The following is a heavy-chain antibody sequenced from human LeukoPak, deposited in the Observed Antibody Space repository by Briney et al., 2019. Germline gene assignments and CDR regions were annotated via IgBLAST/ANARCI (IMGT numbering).Heavy chain of an antibody. D-gene: IGHD1-26*01. V-gene: IGHV4-38-2*01. J-gene: IGHJ6*03. Sequence: PSETLSLTCAVYGGSFSGYYWGWIRQPPGKGLEWIGSIYHSGSTYYNPSLKSRVTISVDTSKNQFSLKLSSVTAADTAVYYCARLTNGSYRHYYYYMDVWGKGTTVTVSS. CDR2: IYHSGST. CDR3: ARLTNGSYRHYYYYMDV. CDR1: GGSFSGYY.